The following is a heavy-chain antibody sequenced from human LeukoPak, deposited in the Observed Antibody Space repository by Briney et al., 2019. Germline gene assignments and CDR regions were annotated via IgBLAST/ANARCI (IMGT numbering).Heavy chain of an antibody. V-gene: IGHV4-30-4*08. D-gene: IGHD2-2*01. J-gene: IGHJ3*02. CDR2: IYYSGST. CDR1: GGSISSGDYY. CDR3: ASYCSSTSCCLDAFDI. Sequence: SQTLSLTCTVSGGSISSGDYYWSWISQPPGKGLEWIGYIYYSGSTYYNPSLKSRVTISVDTSKNQFSLKLSSVTAADTAVYYCASYCSSTSCCLDAFDIWGQGTMVTVSS.